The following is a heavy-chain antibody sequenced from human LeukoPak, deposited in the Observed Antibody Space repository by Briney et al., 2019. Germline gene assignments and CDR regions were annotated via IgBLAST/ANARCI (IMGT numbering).Heavy chain of an antibody. D-gene: IGHD3-16*01. Sequence: SQTLSLTCTVSGCSISSGDHYWIWIRQPPGKGLERIGYIYYSGSAYYNPSLKSRSTMSVDTSKNQFALTLTSVIAADTAVYYCARGGSYYDYWGQGTLVTVSS. CDR2: IYYSGSA. V-gene: IGHV4-30-4*01. CDR1: GCSISSGDHY. CDR3: ARGGSYYDY. J-gene: IGHJ4*02.